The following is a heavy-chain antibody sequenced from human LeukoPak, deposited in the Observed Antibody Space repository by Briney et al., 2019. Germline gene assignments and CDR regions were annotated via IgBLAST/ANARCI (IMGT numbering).Heavy chain of an antibody. Sequence: GGSLRLSCAASGFTFSNYAMHWVRQAPGKGLEWVSLISSGGTYEYYADSVKGRFTISRDNSKNTLYLQLNSLSAEDTAVYYCARDSTYYYDSGSSGPHYFDNWGQGTLVTVSS. V-gene: IGHV3-30*01. CDR3: ARDSTYYYDSGSSGPHYFDN. J-gene: IGHJ4*02. CDR1: GFTFSNYA. CDR2: ISSGGTYE. D-gene: IGHD3-10*01.